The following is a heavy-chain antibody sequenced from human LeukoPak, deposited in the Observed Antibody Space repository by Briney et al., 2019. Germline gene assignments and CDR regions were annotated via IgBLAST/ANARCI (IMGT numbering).Heavy chain of an antibody. J-gene: IGHJ4*02. V-gene: IGHV4-61*08. Sequence: SETLSLTCTVSGGSISNGDHYWSWIRQPPGKGLEWIGYIYYSGSTNYNPSLKSRVTISVDTSKNQFSLKLSSVTAADTAVYYCARESGSHPFDYWGQGTLVTVSS. CDR1: GGSISNGDHY. CDR2: IYYSGST. CDR3: ARESGSHPFDY. D-gene: IGHD1-26*01.